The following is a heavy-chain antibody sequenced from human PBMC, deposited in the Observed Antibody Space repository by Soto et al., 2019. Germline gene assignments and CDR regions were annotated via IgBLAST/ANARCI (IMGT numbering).Heavy chain of an antibody. Sequence: QVQLVQSGADVKKPGSSVRVSCKTSGGPFGNSAISWVRQPPAQRLEWIGEIIPVFDKANYAQNFQGRLTITADDSTATVFMQLSSLRSEDTAVYFCARLRRDWGDAFDLWGQGTLVTVSS. J-gene: IGHJ3*01. V-gene: IGHV1-69*01. CDR3: ARLRRDWGDAFDL. CDR1: GGPFGNSA. D-gene: IGHD3-16*01. CDR2: IIPVFDKA.